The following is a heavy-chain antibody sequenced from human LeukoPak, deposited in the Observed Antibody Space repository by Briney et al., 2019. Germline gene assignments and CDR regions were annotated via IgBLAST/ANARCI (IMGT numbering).Heavy chain of an antibody. CDR3: ATGGIYSLLDY. CDR2: IDPEEGET. CDR1: GHTLSDLS. J-gene: IGHJ4*02. D-gene: IGHD1-26*01. Sequence: GASVKLSCKVSGHTLSDLSTHWVRQAPGGGLEWMGGIDPEEGETIYAQKFQGRVTMTEDTSTDTAYMELSSLRSEDTAVYYCATGGIYSLLDYWGQGTLVTVSS. V-gene: IGHV1-24*01.